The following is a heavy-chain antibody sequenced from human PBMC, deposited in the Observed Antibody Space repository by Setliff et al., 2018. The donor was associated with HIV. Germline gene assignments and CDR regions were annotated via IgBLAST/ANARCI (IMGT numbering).Heavy chain of an antibody. V-gene: IGHV4-34*01. CDR1: GGSFNDYY. Sequence: LSLTCAVYGGSFNDYYWTWIRQPLGKGLEWIGEIDHSGNIKYHASLKSRVTISKDTSKNQISLKLRSVTAADTAVYYCARGLNYYGSGSYLPLGYWGQGTLVTVSS. CDR2: IDHSGNI. D-gene: IGHD3-10*01. CDR3: ARGLNYYGSGSYLPLGY. J-gene: IGHJ4*02.